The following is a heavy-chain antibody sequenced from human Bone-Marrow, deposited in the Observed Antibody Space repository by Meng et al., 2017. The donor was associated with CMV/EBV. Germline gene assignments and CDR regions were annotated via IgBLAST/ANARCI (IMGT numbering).Heavy chain of an antibody. J-gene: IGHJ4*02. V-gene: IGHV4-61*01. CDR3: ARLSSLATGDY. Sequence: CTVSGGSVSSGSYYWSWIRQPPGKGLEWIGYIYYSGSTNCNPSLKSRVTISVDTSKNQFPLKLSSVTAADTAVYYCARLSSLATGDYWGQGTLVTVSS. CDR1: GGSVSSGSYY. D-gene: IGHD6-6*01. CDR2: IYYSGST.